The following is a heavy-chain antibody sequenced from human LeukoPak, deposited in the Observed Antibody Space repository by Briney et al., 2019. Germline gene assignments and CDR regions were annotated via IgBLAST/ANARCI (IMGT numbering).Heavy chain of an antibody. CDR1: EFTFSSYS. CDR2: ISSSSSYI. J-gene: IGHJ4*02. Sequence: GGSLRLSCAASEFTFSSYSMNWVRQAPGKGLEWVSSISSSSSYIYYADSVKGRFTISRDNAKNSLYLQMNSLRAEDTAVYYCARDRTTMVRGVSNDYWGQGTLVTVSS. D-gene: IGHD3-10*01. CDR3: ARDRTTMVRGVSNDY. V-gene: IGHV3-21*01.